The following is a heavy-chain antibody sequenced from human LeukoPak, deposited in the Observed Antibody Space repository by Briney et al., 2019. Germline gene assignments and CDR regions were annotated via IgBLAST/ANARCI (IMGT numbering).Heavy chain of an antibody. J-gene: IGHJ5*02. Sequence: GGSLRLSCAASGFTFDDYGMSWVRQAPGKGLEWVSAISGSGGSTYYADSVKGRFTISRDNSKNTLYLQMNSLRAEDTAVYYCAKDRSHGSGSYLDWFDPWGQGTLVTVSS. CDR3: AKDRSHGSGSYLDWFDP. CDR2: ISGSGGST. D-gene: IGHD3-10*01. V-gene: IGHV3-23*01. CDR1: GFTFDDYG.